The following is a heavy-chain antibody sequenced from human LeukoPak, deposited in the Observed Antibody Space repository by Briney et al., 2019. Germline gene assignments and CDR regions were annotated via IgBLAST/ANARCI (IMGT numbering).Heavy chain of an antibody. Sequence: GESLKISCKASGYTFTHQWIGWVRQQSGSGLEWMGTIYPRDSDTRYSPSFQGHVSISADTSINTAYLEWSRLEASDTAIYYCARHSDVIGAIWGQGTLVTVSS. D-gene: IGHD3-10*01. CDR3: ARHSDVIGAI. CDR1: GYTFTHQW. V-gene: IGHV5-51*01. CDR2: IYPRDSDT. J-gene: IGHJ4*02.